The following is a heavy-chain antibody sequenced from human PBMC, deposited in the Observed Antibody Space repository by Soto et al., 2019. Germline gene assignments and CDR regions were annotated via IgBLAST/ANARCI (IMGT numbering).Heavy chain of an antibody. V-gene: IGHV4-59*01. CDR3: ARAHPDYYGSGSGYYFDY. Sequence: SETLSLTCTVSGGSISSYYWSWIRQPPGKGLEWIGYIYYSGSTNYNPSLKSRVTISVDTSKNQFSLKLSSVTAADTALYYCARAHPDYYGSGSGYYFDYWGQGTLVTVSS. CDR2: IYYSGST. J-gene: IGHJ4*02. CDR1: GGSISSYY. D-gene: IGHD3-10*01.